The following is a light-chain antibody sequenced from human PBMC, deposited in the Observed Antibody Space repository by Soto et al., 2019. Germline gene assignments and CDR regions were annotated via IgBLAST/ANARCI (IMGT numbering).Light chain of an antibody. J-gene: IGKJ1*01. V-gene: IGKV3-15*01. CDR2: GAS. CDR3: QQYTNWPPWT. CDR1: QSLSTN. Sequence: EIVMTQSPATLSVSPGERATLSCRASQSLSTNLAWYQQKPGQSPRLLIYGASTRATGVPARFSGSGSGTEFTLIISSLQSEDFAVYCCQQYTNWPPWTFGQGTKVVIK.